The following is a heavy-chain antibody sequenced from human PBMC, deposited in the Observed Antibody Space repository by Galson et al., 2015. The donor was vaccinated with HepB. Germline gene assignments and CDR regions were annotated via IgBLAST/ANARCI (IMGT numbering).Heavy chain of an antibody. D-gene: IGHD4-17*01. V-gene: IGHV3-30*18. Sequence: SLRLYCAASGFSFGSYGMHWVRQAPGQGLEWVAMVSYDGGKTYYVDSVKGRFTVSRDNSKNTLYLQMSSLRAEDTAIYYCAKDIYGDCGYDPWGQGTLVTVSS. CDR2: VSYDGGKT. J-gene: IGHJ5*02. CDR1: GFSFGSYG. CDR3: AKDIYGDCGYDP.